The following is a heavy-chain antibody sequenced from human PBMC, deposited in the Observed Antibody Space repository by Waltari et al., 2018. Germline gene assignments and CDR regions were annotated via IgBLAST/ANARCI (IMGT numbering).Heavy chain of an antibody. D-gene: IGHD1-26*01. J-gene: IGHJ4*02. V-gene: IGHV1-69*01. Sequence: QVQLVQSGAALKKPGSSVKVSCTASGGTFSSYAISWLRQAPGQGLEWRGGIIPIFGTANYAQKFQGRVTNTADESTSTAYMELSSLRSEDTAVYYCASTVGPIVGATGVDYWGQGTLVTVSS. CDR1: GGTFSSYA. CDR3: ASTVGPIVGATGVDY. CDR2: IIPIFGTA.